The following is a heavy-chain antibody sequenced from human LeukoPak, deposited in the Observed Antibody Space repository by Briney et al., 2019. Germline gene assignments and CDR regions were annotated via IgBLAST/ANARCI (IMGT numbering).Heavy chain of an antibody. J-gene: IGHJ6*02. CDR2: IYYSGST. V-gene: IGHV4-59*08. Sequence: SETLSLTCTVSGGSISSYYWSWIRQPPGKGLEWLGYIYYSGSTNYNPSLKSRVTISVDTSKNQFSLKLSSVTAADTAVYYCARVVVGATIDYYYYGMDVWGQGTTVTVSS. CDR3: ARVVVGATIDYYYYGMDV. CDR1: GGSISSYY. D-gene: IGHD1-26*01.